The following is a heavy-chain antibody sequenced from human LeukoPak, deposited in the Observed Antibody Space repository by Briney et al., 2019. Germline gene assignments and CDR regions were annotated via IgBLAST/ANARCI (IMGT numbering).Heavy chain of an antibody. J-gene: IGHJ4*02. V-gene: IGHV4-39*01. D-gene: IGHD3-3*01. CDR1: GGSISSSSYY. Sequence: SETLSLTCTVSGGSISSSSYYWGWIRQPPGKGLEWIGSIYYSGSTYYNPSLKSRVTISVDTSKSQFSLKLSSVTAADTAVYYCARHEGYYDFWSGYYIQGYFDYWGQGTLVTVSS. CDR3: ARHEGYYDFWSGYYIQGYFDY. CDR2: IYYSGST.